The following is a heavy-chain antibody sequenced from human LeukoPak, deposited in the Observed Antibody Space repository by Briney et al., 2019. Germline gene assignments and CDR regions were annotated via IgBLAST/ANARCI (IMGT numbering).Heavy chain of an antibody. CDR1: GGTFSNYA. D-gene: IGHD6-19*01. Sequence: SVKVSCKASGGTFSNYAINWVRQAPGQGLEWMGGIMPIINTAEYAQKFQGRVTLTADTSTSTAYMELSGLHTEDTAMYYCARNGGEQWLAHYLDSWGQGTQVTVSS. J-gene: IGHJ4*02. CDR2: IMPIINTA. V-gene: IGHV1-69*06. CDR3: ARNGGEQWLAHYLDS.